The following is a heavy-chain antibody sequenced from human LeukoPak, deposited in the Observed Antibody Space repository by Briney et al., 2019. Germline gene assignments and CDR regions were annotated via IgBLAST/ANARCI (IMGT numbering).Heavy chain of an antibody. D-gene: IGHD3-10*01. CDR2: INPSGGST. CDR1: GYTFTSHY. J-gene: IGHJ4*02. Sequence: ASVKVSCKASGYTFTSHYMHWVRQAPGQGLEWMGIINPSGGSTSYAQKFQGRVTMTRDTSTSTVYMELSSLRSEDTAVYYCARGPLYYYGSGRYQLDYWGQGTLVTVSS. CDR3: ARGPLYYYGSGRYQLDY. V-gene: IGHV1-46*03.